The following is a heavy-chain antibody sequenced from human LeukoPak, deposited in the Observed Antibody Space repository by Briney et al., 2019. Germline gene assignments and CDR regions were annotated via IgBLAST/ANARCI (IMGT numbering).Heavy chain of an antibody. V-gene: IGHV4-61*01. D-gene: IGHD3-22*01. CDR2: IHATGST. Sequence: SETLSLTCTVSGGSISSGSYYWSWIRQPPGKTLEYIGYIHATGSTFYNPSLKSRATISIDTSKNQFSLKLSPVTAADTAAYYCARGGIVVAIPREGWFDPWGQGTLVTVSS. CDR3: ARGGIVVAIPREGWFDP. CDR1: GGSISSGSYY. J-gene: IGHJ5*02.